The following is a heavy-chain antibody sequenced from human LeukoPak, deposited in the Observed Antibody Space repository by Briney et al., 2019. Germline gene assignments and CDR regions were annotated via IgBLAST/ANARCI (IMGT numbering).Heavy chain of an antibody. D-gene: IGHD3-22*01. J-gene: IGHJ1*01. V-gene: IGHV3-23*01. CDR2: ISGSGGST. CDR1: GFTFSSYA. CDR3: AKDQKLIVVATSYFQH. Sequence: QPGGSLRLSCAASGFTFSSYAMSWVRQAPGKGLEWVSAISGSGGSTYYADSVKGRFTISRDNSKNTLYLQMNSLRAEDTAVYYCAKDQKLIVVATSYFQHWGQGTLVTVSP.